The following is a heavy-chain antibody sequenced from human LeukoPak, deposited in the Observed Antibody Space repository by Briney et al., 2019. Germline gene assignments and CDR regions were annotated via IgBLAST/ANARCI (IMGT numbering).Heavy chain of an antibody. V-gene: IGHV3-23*01. Sequence: GGSLRLSCAASGFTFSSYAMSWVRQAPGKGLEWVSGISGSGDSTYYADSVKGRFTISRDNSKNTLYLQMNSLRGEDTAVYYCAKRRAAAGTFGAFDIWGQGTMVTVSS. CDR1: GFTFSSYA. D-gene: IGHD6-13*01. J-gene: IGHJ3*02. CDR2: ISGSGDST. CDR3: AKRRAAAGTFGAFDI.